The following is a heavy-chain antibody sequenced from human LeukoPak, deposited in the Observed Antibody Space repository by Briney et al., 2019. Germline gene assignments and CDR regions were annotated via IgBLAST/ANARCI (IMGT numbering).Heavy chain of an antibody. V-gene: IGHV3-48*01. CDR3: ARDRVPGTSPKMDS. CDR2: IGVGGRPT. J-gene: IGHJ4*02. Sequence: GGSLRLSCAASGFSFSHYSMTWARQASGKGLEWISYIGVGGRPTNYADSVKGRFTISRDNSMNTLYLQMNSLGAEDTALYYCARDRVPGTSPKMDSWGQGTLVTVSS. CDR1: GFSFSHYS. D-gene: IGHD1-7*01.